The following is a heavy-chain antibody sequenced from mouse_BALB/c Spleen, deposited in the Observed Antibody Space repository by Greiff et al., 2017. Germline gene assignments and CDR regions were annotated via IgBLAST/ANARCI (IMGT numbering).Heavy chain of an antibody. CDR2: IYPGSGNT. CDR1: GYAFTNYW. Sequence: VQLQQSGAELVRPGTSVKISCKASGYAFTNYWLGWVKQRPGHGLEWIGDIYPGSGNTYYNEKFKGKATLTADKSSSTAYMQLSSLTSEDSAVYFCARLGGLRLLWYFDVWGAGTTVTVSS. V-gene: IGHV1-63*01. CDR3: ARLGGLRLLWYFDV. D-gene: IGHD2-4*01. J-gene: IGHJ1*01.